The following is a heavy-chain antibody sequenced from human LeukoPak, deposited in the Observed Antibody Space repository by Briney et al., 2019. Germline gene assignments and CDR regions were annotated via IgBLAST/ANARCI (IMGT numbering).Heavy chain of an antibody. J-gene: IGHJ3*02. V-gene: IGHV3-23*01. Sequence: GRSLRLSCAASGFTFSSYAMSWVRQAPGKGLEWVSTISGSGASTYYADSLKGRFTISRDNARNSLYLQMNSLRAEDTAVYYCARDGSGYDDAFDIWGQGTMVTVSS. CDR3: ARDGSGYDDAFDI. CDR1: GFTFSSYA. CDR2: ISGSGAST. D-gene: IGHD3-10*01.